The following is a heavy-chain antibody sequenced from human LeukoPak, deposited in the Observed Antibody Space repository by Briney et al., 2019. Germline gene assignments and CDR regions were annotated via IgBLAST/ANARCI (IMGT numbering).Heavy chain of an antibody. Sequence: PSETLSLTCAVYGGSFSGYYWSWIRQPPGKGLEWIGEINHSGSTNYNPSLKSRVTISVDTSKNQFSLKLSSVTAADTAVYYCAGADSSGYYWGYWGQGTLVTGYS. V-gene: IGHV4-34*01. CDR3: AGADSSGYYWGY. CDR1: GGSFSGYY. J-gene: IGHJ4*02. CDR2: INHSGST. D-gene: IGHD3-22*01.